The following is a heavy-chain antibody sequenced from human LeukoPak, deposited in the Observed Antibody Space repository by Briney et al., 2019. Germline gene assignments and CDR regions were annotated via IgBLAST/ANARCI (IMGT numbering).Heavy chain of an antibody. CDR2: ISSSGSTI. D-gene: IGHD2-2*01. V-gene: IGHV3-48*03. J-gene: IGHJ4*02. CDR3: ARDLGIVVVPAAILDDY. CDR1: GFTFSSYE. Sequence: GGSLRLSCAASGFTFSSYEMNWVRQAPGKGLEWGSYISSSGSTIYYADSVKGRFTISRDNAKNSLYLQMNSLRAEDTAVYYCARDLGIVVVPAAILDDYWGQGTLVTVSS.